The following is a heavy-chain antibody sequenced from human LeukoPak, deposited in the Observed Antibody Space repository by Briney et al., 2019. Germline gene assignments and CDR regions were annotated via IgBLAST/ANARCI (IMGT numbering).Heavy chain of an antibody. J-gene: IGHJ5*02. Sequence: SETLSLTCAVYGLSFSSYYWSWIRQPPSKELEWIGEINHSRSTNYNPSLKSRVTISVDTSKNQFSLKLSSVTAADTAVYYCARRHRWPHRGWFDPWGQGTLVTVSS. CDR1: GLSFSSYY. CDR2: INHSRST. CDR3: ARRHRWPHRGWFDP. D-gene: IGHD4-23*01. V-gene: IGHV4-34*01.